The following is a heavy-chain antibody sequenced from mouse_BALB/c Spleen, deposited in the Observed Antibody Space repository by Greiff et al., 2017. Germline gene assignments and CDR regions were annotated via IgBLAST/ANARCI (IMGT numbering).Heavy chain of an antibody. D-gene: IGHD2-1*01. J-gene: IGHJ2*01. CDR3: TRNGNYIYYCAD. V-gene: IGHV1S22*01. CDR2: IYPGSGST. CDR1: GYTFTSYW. Sequence: LQPPGSELVRPGASVKLSCKASGYTFTSYWMHWVKQSPGQGRWWIGNIYPGSGSTNYDEKFKSKSTLTVDTSSSTAYMQISSLTSEDSAVYYSTRNGNYIYYCADWGQGTTLPVSS.